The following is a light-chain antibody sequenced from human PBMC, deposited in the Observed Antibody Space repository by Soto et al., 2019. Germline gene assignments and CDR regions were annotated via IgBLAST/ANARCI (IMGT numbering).Light chain of an antibody. CDR2: GAS. Sequence: EIVMTQSPATLYLSPGERATLSCRASQSVFSNLAWYQQKPGQAPRLLIYGASTRATGIPATISSSESGTTFTLTISSLQSEDFAVYYCPQETNCPPLCFGQGTRLEIK. CDR1: QSVFSN. CDR3: PQETNCPPLC. J-gene: IGKJ5*01. V-gene: IGKV3-15*01.